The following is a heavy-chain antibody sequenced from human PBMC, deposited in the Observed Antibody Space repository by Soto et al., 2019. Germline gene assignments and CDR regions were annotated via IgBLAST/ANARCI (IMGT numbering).Heavy chain of an antibody. D-gene: IGHD5-12*01. J-gene: IGHJ6*02. Sequence: SVKVSCKASGYTFTSYGISWVRQAPGQGLEWMGGIIPIFGTANYAQKFQGRVTITADKSTSTAYMELSSLRSEDTAVYYCARGLARDGYKYGYYYYGMDVWGQGTTVTVSS. CDR2: IIPIFGTA. CDR3: ARGLARDGYKYGYYYYGMDV. V-gene: IGHV1-69*06. CDR1: GYTFTSYG.